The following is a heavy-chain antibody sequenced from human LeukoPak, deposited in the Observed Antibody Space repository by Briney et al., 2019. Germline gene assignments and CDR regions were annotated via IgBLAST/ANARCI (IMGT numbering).Heavy chain of an antibody. J-gene: IGHJ4*02. CDR1: GFTFSSYG. V-gene: IGHV3-33*06. D-gene: IGHD7-27*01. Sequence: GGSLRLSCAASGFTFSSYGMHWVRQAPGKGLEWVAVIWYDGSNKYYADSVKGRFTISRDNSKNTLYLQMNSLRAEDTAVYYCAKDSAVLGKRGNFDYWGQGTLVTVSS. CDR2: IWYDGSNK. CDR3: AKDSAVLGKRGNFDY.